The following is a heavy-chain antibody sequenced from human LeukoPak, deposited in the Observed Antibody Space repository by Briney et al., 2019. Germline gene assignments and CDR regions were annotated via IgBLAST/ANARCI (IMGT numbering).Heavy chain of an antibody. J-gene: IGHJ4*02. CDR1: GYTFTGYY. CDR2: INPNSGGT. CDR3: ARDIEYSSYNFDY. V-gene: IGHV1-2*02. Sequence: ASVKVSCKASGYTFTGYYMHWVRQAPGQGLEWMGWINPNSGGTNYAQKFQGRVTMTRDTSISTAYMELSRLRSDDTAVYYCARDIEYSSYNFDYWGQGTLVTVSS. D-gene: IGHD6-6*01.